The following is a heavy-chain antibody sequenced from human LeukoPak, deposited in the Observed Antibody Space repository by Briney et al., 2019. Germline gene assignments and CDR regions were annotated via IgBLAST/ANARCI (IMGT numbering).Heavy chain of an antibody. V-gene: IGHV3-23*01. J-gene: IGHJ4*02. CDR2: ISGSGGGT. D-gene: IGHD3-22*01. CDR3: AKGDDTSGYYLN. CDR1: GFTFSSYA. Sequence: GGSLRLSCAASGFTFSSYAMSWVRQAPGKGLEWVSTISGSGGGTYYADSVKGRFTISRDNSKNTVYLQISSLRAEDTAVYYCAKGDDTSGYYLNWGRGTLVTVSS.